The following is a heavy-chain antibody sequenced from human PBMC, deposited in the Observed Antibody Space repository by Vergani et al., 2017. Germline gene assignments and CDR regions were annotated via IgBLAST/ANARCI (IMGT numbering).Heavy chain of an antibody. CDR2: IYPADSDT. J-gene: IGHJ4*02. Sequence: EVELVQSGPEMRKPGESLKISCKGSEYSFGNYWIGWVRQLPGKGLEWMGIIYPADSDTRDSPSFQGQVTLTADKSISTAFRQWDSLKASDTALYYCARHTTYTDSWGQGTLVTVSS. CDR1: EYSFGNYW. D-gene: IGHD1-1*01. V-gene: IGHV5-51*01. CDR3: ARHTTYTDS.